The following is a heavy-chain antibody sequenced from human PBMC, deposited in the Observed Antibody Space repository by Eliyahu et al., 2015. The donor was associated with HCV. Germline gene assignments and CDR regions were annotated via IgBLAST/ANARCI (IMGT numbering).Heavy chain of an antibody. CDR3: ASPWELYDYSNYGAL. V-gene: IGHV3-21*01. CDR1: GFAFSRFY. CDR2: ISPDSTHI. J-gene: IGHJ4*02. Sequence: EMQLVESGGGLVRPGGSLRLSCAASGFAFSRFYMNWVRQAPGKGLEGVSSISPDSTHIYYLDAVQGRFTVSRDNAKNSVSLQMDSLRADDTAVYYCASPWELYDYSNYGALWGQGTLVTVSS. D-gene: IGHD4-11*01.